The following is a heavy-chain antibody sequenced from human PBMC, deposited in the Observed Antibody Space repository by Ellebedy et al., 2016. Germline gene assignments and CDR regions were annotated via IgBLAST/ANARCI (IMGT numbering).Heavy chain of an antibody. J-gene: IGHJ4*02. V-gene: IGHV1-2*02. CDR3: ASASGSYYYYFDY. CDR1: GYTFTGYY. D-gene: IGHD1-26*01. CDR2: INPNSGGT. Sequence: ASVKVSXXASGYTFTGYYMHWVRQAPGQGLEWMGWINPNSGGTNYAQKFQGRVTMTRDTSISTAYMELSRLRSDDTAVYYCASASGSYYYYFDYWGQGTLVTVSS.